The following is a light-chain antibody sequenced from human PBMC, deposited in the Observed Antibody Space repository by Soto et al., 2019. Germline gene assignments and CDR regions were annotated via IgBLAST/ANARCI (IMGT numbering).Light chain of an antibody. CDR3: QQYHNWPYT. CDR1: QSVTTN. CDR2: GAS. J-gene: IGKJ2*01. Sequence: EIVMTQSPATLSVSPGERATLSCRASQSVTTNLAWYQQKRGQAPRLLMYGASTRATDIPARFGGSGSGTEFTLTISSLQSEDFAVYYCQQYHNWPYTFGQGTRLEIK. V-gene: IGKV3-15*01.